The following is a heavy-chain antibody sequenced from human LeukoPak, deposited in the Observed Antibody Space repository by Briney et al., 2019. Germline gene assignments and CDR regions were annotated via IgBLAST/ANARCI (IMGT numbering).Heavy chain of an antibody. CDR1: GGSISSSSYY. CDR2: IYYSGST. D-gene: IGHD3-10*01. J-gene: IGHJ5*02. CDR3: ARGVRASRGGNGNWFDP. Sequence: SETLSLTCTVSGGSISSSSYYWGWIRQPPGKGLEWFGSIYYSGSTYYNPALKRRVTISVDTSKNQFSLKLSPVTAADTAVYCCARGVRASRGGNGNWFDPWGQGTLVTVSS. V-gene: IGHV4-39*01.